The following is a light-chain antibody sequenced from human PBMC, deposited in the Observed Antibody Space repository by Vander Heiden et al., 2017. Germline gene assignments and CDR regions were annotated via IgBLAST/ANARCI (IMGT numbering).Light chain of an antibody. J-gene: IGKJ4*01. CDR1: QGISNY. V-gene: IGKV1-27*01. Sequence: DIQMTQSPSSLSASVGDRVTITCRASQGISNYLAWYQQKPGTVPKLLIYAASTLQTGVPSRFSGSGFGTDFSLTISSLQPEDVASYFCQKYRSAPFTFGGGTKVEIK. CDR2: AAS. CDR3: QKYRSAPFT.